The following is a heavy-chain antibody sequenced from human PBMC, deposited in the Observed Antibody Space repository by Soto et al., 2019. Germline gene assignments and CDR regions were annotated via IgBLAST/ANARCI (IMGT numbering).Heavy chain of an antibody. V-gene: IGHV3-7*01. D-gene: IGHD3-3*01. CDR3: ARGNLVLRFLEWSYYFDY. Sequence: EVQLVESGGGLVQPGGSLRLSCAASGFTFSSYWMSWVRQAPGKGLEWVANIKQDGSEKYYVDSVKGRFTISRDNAKNSLYLQMNSLRAEEPAVYYCARGNLVLRFLEWSYYFDYWGQGTLVTVSS. J-gene: IGHJ4*02. CDR1: GFTFSSYW. CDR2: IKQDGSEK.